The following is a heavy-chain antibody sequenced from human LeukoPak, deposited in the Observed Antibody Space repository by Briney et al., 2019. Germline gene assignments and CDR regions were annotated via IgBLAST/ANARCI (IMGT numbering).Heavy chain of an antibody. D-gene: IGHD3-3*01. CDR1: GFTFSSYS. Sequence: PGGSLRLSCAASGFTFSSYSMNWVRQAPGKGLEWVANIKQDGSEKYYVDSVKGRFTISRDNAKNSLYLQMNSLRAEDTAVYYCARADFWSGYSVNFDYWGQGTLVTVSS. CDR2: IKQDGSEK. CDR3: ARADFWSGYSVNFDY. V-gene: IGHV3-7*01. J-gene: IGHJ4*02.